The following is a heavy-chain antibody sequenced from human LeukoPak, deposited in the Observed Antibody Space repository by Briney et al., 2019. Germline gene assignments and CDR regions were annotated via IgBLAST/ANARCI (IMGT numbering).Heavy chain of an antibody. CDR2: TYYSGSS. CDR1: GDSLSSGGYS. CDR3: ARVVGPTHFDY. D-gene: IGHD3/OR15-3a*01. V-gene: IGHV4-30-4*07. Sequence: SETLSLTCAVSGDSLSSGGYSWSWIRQPPGKGLEWIGYTYYSGSSYYNPSLKSRVSISVDTSKNQFSLKLSSVTAADTAVYYCARVVGPTHFDYWGQGTLVTVSS. J-gene: IGHJ4*02.